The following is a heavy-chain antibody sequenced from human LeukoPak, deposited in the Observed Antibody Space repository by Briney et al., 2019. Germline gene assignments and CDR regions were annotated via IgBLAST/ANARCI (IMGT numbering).Heavy chain of an antibody. J-gene: IGHJ4*02. Sequence: AGGSLRLSCAASGFTFSSDTMNWVRQAPGKGLEWVSLIYSSGSTYYADSVKGRFTISRDNSKNTLFLQMNSLTAEDTAMYYCTRTFLSGDGYKVGYFDYWGQGTLVTVSS. V-gene: IGHV3-53*01. CDR2: IYSSGST. CDR1: GFTFSSDT. CDR3: TRTFLSGDGYKVGYFDY. D-gene: IGHD5-24*01.